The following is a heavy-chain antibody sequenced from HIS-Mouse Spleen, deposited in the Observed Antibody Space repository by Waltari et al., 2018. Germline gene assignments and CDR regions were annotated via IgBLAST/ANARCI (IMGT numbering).Heavy chain of an antibody. J-gene: IGHJ4*02. CDR2: IWYDGSNK. CDR3: ARYSSSSGVDY. D-gene: IGHD6-6*01. CDR1: GFTFRSYG. Sequence: QVQLVESGGGVVQPGRSLRLSCAASGFTFRSYGMPWVRQAPGKGLGWVEVIWYDGSNKYYADSVKGRFTISRDNSKNTLYLQMNSLRAEDTAVYYCARYSSSSGVDYWGQGTLVTVSS. V-gene: IGHV3-33*01.